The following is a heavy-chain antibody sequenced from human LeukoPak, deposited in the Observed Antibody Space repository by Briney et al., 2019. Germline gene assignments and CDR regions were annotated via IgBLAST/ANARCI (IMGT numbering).Heavy chain of an antibody. CDR1: GFTFSSYA. D-gene: IGHD2-21*01. J-gene: IGHJ4*02. V-gene: IGHV3-30*04. CDR3: ATSPVISRD. Sequence: PGGSLRLSCAASGFTFSSYAMHWVRQAPGKGLEWVAVISYDGSNKYYADSVKGRFTIPRDNAKNTLYLQMNALRVEDTAVYYCATSPVISRDWGQGTLVTVSS. CDR2: ISYDGSNK.